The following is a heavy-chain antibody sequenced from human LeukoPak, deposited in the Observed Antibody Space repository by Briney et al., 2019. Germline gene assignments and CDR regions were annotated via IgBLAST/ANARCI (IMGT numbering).Heavy chain of an antibody. CDR1: GGSFNGYY. Sequence: SETLSLTCAVYGGSFNGYYWSWIRQPPGKGLEWIGDINHSGSTSYNPSLKSRVTISVDTSKNQFSLKLSSVTPADTAVYYCARVRYSGYGDFDYWGQGTLVTVSS. CDR2: INHSGST. J-gene: IGHJ4*02. V-gene: IGHV4-34*01. CDR3: ARVRYSGYGDFDY. D-gene: IGHD5-12*01.